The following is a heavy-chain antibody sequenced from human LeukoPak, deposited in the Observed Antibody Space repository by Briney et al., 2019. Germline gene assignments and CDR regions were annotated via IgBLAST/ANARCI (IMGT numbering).Heavy chain of an antibody. CDR2: IKEDGRAE. Sequence: PGGSLRLSCVGSGFAFGVHAMSWLRQAPGKGLEWVANIKEDGRAEYYVDSVKGRFSISRDNAKNSLYLQMNSLRAEDTAVYYCARDTNGYADWGQGTLVTVSS. CDR3: ARDTNGYAD. J-gene: IGHJ4*02. V-gene: IGHV3-7*01. D-gene: IGHD2-2*01. CDR1: GFAFGVHA.